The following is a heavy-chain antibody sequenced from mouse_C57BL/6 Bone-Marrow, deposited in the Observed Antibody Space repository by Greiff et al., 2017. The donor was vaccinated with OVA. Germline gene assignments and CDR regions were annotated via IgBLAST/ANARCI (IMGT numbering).Heavy chain of an antibody. J-gene: IGHJ3*01. Sequence: EVMLVESGGGLVKPGGSLKLSCAASGFTFSSYAMSWVRQTPEKRLEWVATISDGGSYTYYPDNVKGRFTISRDNAKNNLYLQMSHLKSEDTAMYYCASDYDEAWFAYWGQGTLVTVSA. CDR1: GFTFSSYA. V-gene: IGHV5-4*03. D-gene: IGHD2-4*01. CDR2: ISDGGSYT. CDR3: ASDYDEAWFAY.